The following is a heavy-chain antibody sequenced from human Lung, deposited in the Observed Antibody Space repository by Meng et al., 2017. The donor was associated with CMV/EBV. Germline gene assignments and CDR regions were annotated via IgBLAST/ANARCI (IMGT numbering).Heavy chain of an antibody. CDR1: GFSFNSYA. CDR3: ARFGGTGSSGWLGYGMDV. CDR2: FSGSGGST. V-gene: IGHV3-23*01. D-gene: IGHD3-10*01. J-gene: IGHJ6*02. Sequence: GGSLRLXCAASGFSFNSYAMTWVRKAPGKGLEGVPGFSGSGGSTYYADSVKGRFTISRDNSKNTLFVQMNSLRAEDTAVYYCARFGGTGSSGWLGYGMDVXGHGXTVTVSS.